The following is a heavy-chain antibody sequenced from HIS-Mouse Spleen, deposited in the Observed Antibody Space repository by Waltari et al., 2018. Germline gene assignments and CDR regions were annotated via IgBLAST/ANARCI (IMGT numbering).Heavy chain of an antibody. Sequence: QLQLQESGPGLVKPSETLSLPVTVSGGPISSSSYYWGWIRQPPGKGLEWIGSIYYSGSTYYNPSLKSRVTISVDTSKNQFSLKLSSVTAADTAVYYCAREIPYSSSWYDWYFDLWGRGTLVTVSS. CDR2: IYYSGST. J-gene: IGHJ2*01. CDR1: GGPISSSSYY. D-gene: IGHD6-13*01. V-gene: IGHV4-39*07. CDR3: AREIPYSSSWYDWYFDL.